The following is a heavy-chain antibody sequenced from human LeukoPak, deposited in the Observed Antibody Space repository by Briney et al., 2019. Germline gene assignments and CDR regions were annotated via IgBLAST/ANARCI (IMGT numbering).Heavy chain of an antibody. Sequence: ASVKVSCKASGYTFTSYYMHWVRQAPGQGLEWMGIINPSGGSTSYAQKFQGRVTMTRDTSTSTVYMELSSLRSEDTAVYYCARAVYYYDSSGYYFHWFDPWGQGTLVTVS. CDR2: INPSGGST. CDR1: GYTFTSYY. V-gene: IGHV1-46*01. D-gene: IGHD3-22*01. CDR3: ARAVYYYDSSGYYFHWFDP. J-gene: IGHJ5*02.